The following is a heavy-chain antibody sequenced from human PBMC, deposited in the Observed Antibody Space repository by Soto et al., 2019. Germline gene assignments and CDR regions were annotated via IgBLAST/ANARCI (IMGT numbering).Heavy chain of an antibody. CDR2: ISGSGGST. V-gene: IGHV3-23*01. CDR3: ANLTYCSSTSCYTRNGSYYYYGLDV. J-gene: IGHJ6*02. Sequence: GGSLRLSCAASGFTFSSYAMSWVRQAPGKGLEWVSAISGSGGSTYYADSVKGRFTISRDNSKNTLYLQMNSLRAEDTAVYYCANLTYCSSTSCYTRNGSYYYYGLDVWGQGTTVTVSS. CDR1: GFTFSSYA. D-gene: IGHD2-2*02.